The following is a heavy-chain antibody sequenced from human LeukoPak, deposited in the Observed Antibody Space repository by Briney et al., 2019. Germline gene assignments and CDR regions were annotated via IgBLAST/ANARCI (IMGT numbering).Heavy chain of an antibody. V-gene: IGHV3-30*03. J-gene: IGHJ4*01. CDR1: GFTFSSYG. CDR2: ISYDGSNK. Sequence: PGGSLRLSCAASGFTFSSYGMHWVRQAPGKGLEWVAVISYDGSNKYYADSVKGRFTISRDNSKNTLYLQMNSLRAEDTSMYYCAIFSGTYYYYWGHGTLVTVSS. D-gene: IGHD1-26*01. CDR3: AIFSGTYYYY.